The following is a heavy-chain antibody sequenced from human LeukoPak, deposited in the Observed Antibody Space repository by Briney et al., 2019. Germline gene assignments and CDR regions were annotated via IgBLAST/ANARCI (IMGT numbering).Heavy chain of an antibody. D-gene: IGHD1-7*01. CDR3: ARVRNWNYLFDY. CDR1: GGSISSGGYS. CDR2: IYHSGST. J-gene: IGHJ4*02. V-gene: IGHV4-30-2*01. Sequence: PSETLSLTCAVTGGSISSGGYSWSWIRQPPGKGLEWIGYIYHSGSTYYNPSLKSRATISVDRSKNQFSLKLSSVTAADTAVYYCARVRNWNYLFDYWGQGTLVTVSS.